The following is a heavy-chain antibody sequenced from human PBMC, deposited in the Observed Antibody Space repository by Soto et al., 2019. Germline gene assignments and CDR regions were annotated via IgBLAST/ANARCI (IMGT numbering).Heavy chain of an antibody. V-gene: IGHV2-5*02. D-gene: IGHD3-10*01. CDR2: IYWDDDK. CDR1: GFSLSTSGVG. CDR3: AHSYGSYYFDY. J-gene: IGHJ4*02. Sequence: QITLKESGPTLVKPTQTLTLTCTFSGFSLSTSGVGVGWIRQPPGKALEWLALIYWDDDKRYSPSLKSRLTIPKDTSKNLVVLTMTNMDPVDTAAYYCAHSYGSYYFDYWGQGTLVTVSS.